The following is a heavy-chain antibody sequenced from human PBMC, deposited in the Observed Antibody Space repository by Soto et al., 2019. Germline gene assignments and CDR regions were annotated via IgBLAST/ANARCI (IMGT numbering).Heavy chain of an antibody. CDR2: ISAPGDDT. CDR1: VFTFSNYA. J-gene: IGHJ4*02. CDR3: AKEMAIGRPYDY. Sequence: GWSLRLSCASSVFTFSNYAMSWVRQAPREGLEWVSAISAPGDDTYYADFVTGRLTISRDNSKNTLYLQMNSLRAEDTAVYYCAKEMAIGRPYDYWGQGALVTVSS. D-gene: IGHD2-8*01. V-gene: IGHV3-23*01.